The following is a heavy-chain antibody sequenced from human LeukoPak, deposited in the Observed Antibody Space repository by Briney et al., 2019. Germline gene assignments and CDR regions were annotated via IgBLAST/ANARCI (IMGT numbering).Heavy chain of an antibody. CDR3: AKYRMPSTPYFDY. J-gene: IGHJ4*02. V-gene: IGHV3-15*01. Sequence: GESLRLSCAASGFTFSSAWMIWVRQAPGKGLEWVGCIKSKTDGGTTDYAAPVKGRFTMSRDDSKNTLFLQMESLKTEDTAVYYCAKYRMPSTPYFDYWGQGALVTVSS. CDR2: IKSKTDGGTT. CDR1: GFTFSSAW. D-gene: IGHD2-15*01.